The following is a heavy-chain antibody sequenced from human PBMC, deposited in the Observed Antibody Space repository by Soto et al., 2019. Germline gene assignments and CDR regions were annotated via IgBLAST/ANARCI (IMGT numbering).Heavy chain of an antibody. J-gene: IGHJ5*02. D-gene: IGHD3-10*01. CDR2: IYPGDSDT. CDR3: ARSRITMVRGVENWFDP. CDR1: GYSFTSYW. Sequence: GESLKISCKGSGYSFTSYWIGWVRQMPGKGLGWMGIIYPGDSDTRYSPSFQGQVTISADKSISTAYLQWSSLKASDTAMYYCARSRITMVRGVENWFDPWGQGTLVTVSS. V-gene: IGHV5-51*01.